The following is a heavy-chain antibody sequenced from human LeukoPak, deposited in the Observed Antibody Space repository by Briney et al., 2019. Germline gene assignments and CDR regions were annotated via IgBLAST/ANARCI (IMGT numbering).Heavy chain of an antibody. J-gene: IGHJ6*03. CDR3: AREGPPGSGSYYQYYYYMDV. CDR2: MNPNSGNT. CDR1: GYTFTSYD. V-gene: IGHV1-8*01. D-gene: IGHD3-10*01. Sequence: ASVKVSCKASGYTFTSYDINWVRQATGQGLEWMGWMNPNSGNTGYAQKFQGRVTMTRNTSISTAYMELSSLRSEDTAVYYCAREGPPGSGSYYQYYYYMDVWGKGTTVTVSS.